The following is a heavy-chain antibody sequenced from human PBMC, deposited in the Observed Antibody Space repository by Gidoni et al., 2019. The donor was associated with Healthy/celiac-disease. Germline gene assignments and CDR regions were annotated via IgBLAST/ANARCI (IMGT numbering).Heavy chain of an antibody. D-gene: IGHD6-6*01. CDR3: AKGRGSSSGTHFDY. Sequence: EVQLLESGGCLVHPGGSLRLSCAAPGFTFSSYAMSWVRQAPGKGLEWVSAISGSGGSTYYADSVKGRFTISRDNSKNTLYLQMNSLRAEDTAVYYCAKGRGSSSGTHFDYWGQGTLVTVSS. J-gene: IGHJ4*02. CDR2: ISGSGGST. V-gene: IGHV3-23*01. CDR1: GFTFSSYA.